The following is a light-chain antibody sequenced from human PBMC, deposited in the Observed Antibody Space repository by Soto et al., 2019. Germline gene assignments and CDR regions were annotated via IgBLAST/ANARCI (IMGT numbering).Light chain of an antibody. Sequence: QSALTQPRSVSGSPGQSVTISCTGSSRDIGDYNYVSWYQQHPGKAPKLIIFDVTKRPSGVPDRLSGSKSGDTASLTISGLQAEDEADYYCCSYAGRYSWVFGGGTKLTVL. CDR1: SRDIGDYNY. J-gene: IGLJ3*02. CDR3: CSYAGRYSWV. V-gene: IGLV2-11*01. CDR2: DVT.